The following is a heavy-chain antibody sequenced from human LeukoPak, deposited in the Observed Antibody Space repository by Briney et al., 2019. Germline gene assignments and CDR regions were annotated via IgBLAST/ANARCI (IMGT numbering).Heavy chain of an antibody. V-gene: IGHV3-33*01. J-gene: IGHJ6*03. Sequence: GGALRLSCAASGFTFGSHGMHWVRQAPGKELDWVALIWYDGSNEYYADSVKGRFTISRDNSKNTLYLQMDSLRAEDTAVYYCARAGIVGLYYYYMDVWGKGTTVTVPS. CDR1: GFTFGSHG. D-gene: IGHD2-21*01. CDR3: ARAGIVGLYYYYMDV. CDR2: IWYDGSNE.